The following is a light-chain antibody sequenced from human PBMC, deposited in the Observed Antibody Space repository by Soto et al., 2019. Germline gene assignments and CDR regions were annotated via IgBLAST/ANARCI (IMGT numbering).Light chain of an antibody. J-gene: IGKJ1*01. Sequence: AIRMTQSPSSFSASTGDRVTITCRASQGISSYLAWYQQKPGKAPKLLIYAASTLQSGVPSRFSGSGSGTAFTLTISCLQSDDFATYYCQQYYSYPVTFGQGTKVEIK. CDR1: QGISSY. CDR3: QQYYSYPVT. V-gene: IGKV1-8*01. CDR2: AAS.